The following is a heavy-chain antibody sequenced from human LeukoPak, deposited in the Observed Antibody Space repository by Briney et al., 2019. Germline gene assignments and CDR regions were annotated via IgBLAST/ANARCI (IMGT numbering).Heavy chain of an antibody. CDR3: VRDISSRYFDL. V-gene: IGHV3-33*01. CDR2: VSYAGTNK. Sequence: PGGSLRLSCAASGFTFSSYCMHWVRQAPGKGLEWVAVVSYAGTNKYYADSVKGRFTISRDNSKNTLYLQVNSLRAEDTAVYYCVRDISSRYFDLWGQGTLVTVSS. CDR1: GFTFSSYC. J-gene: IGHJ4*02.